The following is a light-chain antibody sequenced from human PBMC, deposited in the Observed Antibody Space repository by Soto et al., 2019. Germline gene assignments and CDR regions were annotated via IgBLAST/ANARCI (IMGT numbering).Light chain of an antibody. J-gene: IGLJ1*01. CDR3: CSYAGSYTFG. CDR1: SSVVGGYNY. CDR2: DVS. Sequence: QSALTQPRSVSGSPGQSVTISCTGTSSVVGGYNYVSWYQQHPGKAPKLMIYDVSKRPSGVPDRFSGSKSGNTASLTISGLPAEDEADYYCCSYAGSYTFGFGTGTKVTVL. V-gene: IGLV2-11*01.